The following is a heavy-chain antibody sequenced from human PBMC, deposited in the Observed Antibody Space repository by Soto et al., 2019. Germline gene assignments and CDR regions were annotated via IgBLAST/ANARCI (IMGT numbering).Heavy chain of an antibody. J-gene: IGHJ4*02. CDR3: ARTPETSGYYYYFDY. CDR1: GFTFSYYA. D-gene: IGHD3-22*01. Sequence: QVQLVESGGGVVQPGRSLRLSCAASGFTFSYYAMHWVRQAPGKGLAWVALISYSGSNKYYADSVKGRFTISRDNSENTLYLQMNSLGTEDTAVYYCARTPETSGYYYYFDYWGQGILVTVSS. CDR2: ISYSGSNK. V-gene: IGHV3-30-3*01.